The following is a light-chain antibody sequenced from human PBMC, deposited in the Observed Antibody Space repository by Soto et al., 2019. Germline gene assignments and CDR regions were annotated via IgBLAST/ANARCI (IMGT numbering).Light chain of an antibody. J-gene: IGKJ1*01. Sequence: EIVITQSPATLSVSPGGRATLSCRASQSISDTLAWYQQKPGQAPRLLIHGASTRAPGFPARFSGSGSGTDFTLTISRLEPEDFAVYHCQQYDSSPTFGQGTKVDIK. CDR1: QSISDT. CDR3: QQYDSSPT. CDR2: GAS. V-gene: IGKV3-15*01.